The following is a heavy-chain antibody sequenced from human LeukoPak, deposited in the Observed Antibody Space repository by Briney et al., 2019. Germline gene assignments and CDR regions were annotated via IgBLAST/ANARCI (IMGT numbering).Heavy chain of an antibody. J-gene: IGHJ4*02. CDR2: INHSGST. Sequence: SETLSLTCAVYGGSFSGYYWSWIRQPPGKGLEWIGEINHSGSTNYNPSLKSRVTISVDTSKNQFSLKLSSVTAADTAVYCCARVRCSSTSCYVDYWGQGTLVTVSS. CDR3: ARVRCSSTSCYVDY. CDR1: GGSFSGYY. D-gene: IGHD2-2*01. V-gene: IGHV4-34*01.